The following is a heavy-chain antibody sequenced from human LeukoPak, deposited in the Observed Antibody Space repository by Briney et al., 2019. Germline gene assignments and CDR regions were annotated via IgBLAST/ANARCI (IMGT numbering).Heavy chain of an antibody. J-gene: IGHJ4*02. D-gene: IGHD2-21*01. V-gene: IGHV3-21*01. Sequence: GGSLRLSCAASGFTFSSYSMNWVRQAPGKGLEWVSSISSSSSYIYYADSVKGRFTISRDNAKNSLYLQMNSLRAEDTAVYYCARAIVRARDEFDYWGQGTLVTVSS. CDR3: ARAIVRARDEFDY. CDR2: ISSSSSYI. CDR1: GFTFSSYS.